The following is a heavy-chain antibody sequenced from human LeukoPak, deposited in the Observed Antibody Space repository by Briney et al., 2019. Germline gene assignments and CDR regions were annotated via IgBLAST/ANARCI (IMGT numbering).Heavy chain of an antibody. CDR1: GFTFSNYW. CDR3: ARIGYSSSSFDY. CDR2: IKGDGGVK. J-gene: IGHJ4*02. V-gene: IGHV3-7*01. Sequence: GGSLRLSCAASGFTFSNYWMSWVRQAPGKGLEWVANIKGDGGVKYYVDSVKGRFTISRDNAKKSVYLQMNSLRAEDTAVYYCARIGYSSSSFDYWGQGTLVIVSS. D-gene: IGHD6-13*01.